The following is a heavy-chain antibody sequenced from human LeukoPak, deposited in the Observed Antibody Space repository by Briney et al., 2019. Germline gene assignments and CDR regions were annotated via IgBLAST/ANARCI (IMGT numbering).Heavy chain of an antibody. CDR2: IYPGDSDT. CDR1: GYRFTIYW. CDR3: AILSRVRGVLDRFDY. J-gene: IGHJ4*02. V-gene: IGHV5-51*01. Sequence: PGESLKISFKGSGYRFTIYWSGGVRRMPGKGLEWMGIIYPGDSDTRHSPSFQGQVTISAHKTIRTAYLLWRSLKAADTAMYCFAILSRVRGVLDRFDYWGQGTLVTV. D-gene: IGHD3-10*01.